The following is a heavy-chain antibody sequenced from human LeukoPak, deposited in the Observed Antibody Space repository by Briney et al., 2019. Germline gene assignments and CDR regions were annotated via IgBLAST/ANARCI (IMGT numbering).Heavy chain of an antibody. CDR2: IYYSGST. Sequence: PSETLSLTCNVSGGSISSYYWSWIRQPPGKGLEWIGYIYYSGSTYYNPSLKSRVTMSVDTSKNQFSLKLSSVTAADTAVYYCARDKAAYSSSWYGGFDIWGQGTMVTVSS. V-gene: IGHV4-59*12. D-gene: IGHD6-13*01. J-gene: IGHJ3*02. CDR3: ARDKAAYSSSWYGGFDI. CDR1: GGSISSYY.